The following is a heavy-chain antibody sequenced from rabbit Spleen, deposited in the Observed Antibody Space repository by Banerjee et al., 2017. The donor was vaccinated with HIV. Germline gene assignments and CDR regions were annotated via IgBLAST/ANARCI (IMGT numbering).Heavy chain of an antibody. J-gene: IGHJ6*01. CDR2: ITTGSSGST. D-gene: IGHD3-3*01. CDR1: GFDLSSYSY. CDR3: ARYPGYGGLITLDL. Sequence: QQQLEESGGGLVKPGGTLTLTCKASGFDLSSYSYMCWVRQAPGKGLEWIGCITTGSSGSTYYASWAKGRFTSTRSTSLNTVTLQLNSLTAADTATYFCARYPGYGGLITLDLWGQGTLVTVS. V-gene: IGHV1S43*01.